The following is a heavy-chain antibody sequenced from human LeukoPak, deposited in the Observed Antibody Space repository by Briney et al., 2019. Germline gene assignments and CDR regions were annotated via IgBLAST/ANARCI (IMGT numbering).Heavy chain of an antibody. CDR1: EFTFDDYA. J-gene: IGHJ4*02. CDR2: ISWNSGSI. Sequence: GGSLRLSCAASEFTFDDYAMHWVRQAPGKGLEWVSGISWNSGSIGYADSVKGRFTISRDNAKNSLYLQMNSLRAEDTALYYCAKDAYDILTGYLGYWGQGTLVTVSS. V-gene: IGHV3-9*01. D-gene: IGHD3-9*01. CDR3: AKDAYDILTGYLGY.